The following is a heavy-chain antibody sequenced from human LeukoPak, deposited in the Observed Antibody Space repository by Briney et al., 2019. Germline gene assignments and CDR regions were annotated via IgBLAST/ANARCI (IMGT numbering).Heavy chain of an antibody. CDR2: INPNSGAT. V-gene: IGHV1-2*06. CDR3: AREVGGTTLDFQH. J-gene: IGHJ1*01. Sequence: ASVKVSCKPSAYTFINYHMHWVRQAPGQGLEWIGRINPNSGATNYAQRFQGRVTMTRDTSISTAYMAVSRLRSADPPVYYCAREVGGTTLDFQHWGQGTLVTVSS. CDR1: AYTFINYH. D-gene: IGHD1-26*01.